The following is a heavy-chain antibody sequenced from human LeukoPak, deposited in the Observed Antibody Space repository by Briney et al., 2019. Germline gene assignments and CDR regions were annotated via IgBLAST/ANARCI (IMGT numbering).Heavy chain of an antibody. V-gene: IGHV3-30*18. Sequence: GRSLRLSCAASGFTFSSYGMHWVRQAPGKGLGWVAVISYDGSIKYYADSVKGRFTISRDNSKNTLYLQMNSLRAEDTAVYYCAKDSQHYYGSGSYYKNGPYFDYWSQGTLVTVSS. J-gene: IGHJ4*02. CDR2: ISYDGSIK. CDR1: GFTFSSYG. CDR3: AKDSQHYYGSGSYYKNGPYFDY. D-gene: IGHD3-10*01.